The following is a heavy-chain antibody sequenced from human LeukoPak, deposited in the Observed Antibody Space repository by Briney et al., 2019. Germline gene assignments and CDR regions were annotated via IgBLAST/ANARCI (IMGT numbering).Heavy chain of an antibody. J-gene: IGHJ4*02. CDR3: ARGGGVAGAPYNPYDY. D-gene: IGHD6-19*01. CDR1: GGSISSYY. V-gene: IGHV4-59*01. CDR2: IYYSGST. Sequence: SETLSLTCTVSGGSISSYYWSWIRQPPGKGLEWIGYIYYSGSTNYNPSLKSRVTISVDTSKNQFSLKLSSVTAADTAVYYCARGGGVAGAPYNPYDYWGQGTLVTVSS.